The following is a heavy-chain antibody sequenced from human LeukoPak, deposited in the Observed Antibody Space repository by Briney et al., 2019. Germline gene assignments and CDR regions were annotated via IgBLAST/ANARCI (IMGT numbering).Heavy chain of an antibody. CDR3: ARAGYYGSGSYYPYFDY. Sequence: GGSLRLSCAASGFTFSSYEMIWVRQAPGKGLEWVSYISSSGSTIYYADSVKGRFTISRDNAKNSLYLQMNSLRAEDTAVYYCARAGYYGSGSYYPYFDYWGQGTLVTVSS. CDR2: ISSSGSTI. J-gene: IGHJ4*02. CDR1: GFTFSSYE. D-gene: IGHD3-10*01. V-gene: IGHV3-48*03.